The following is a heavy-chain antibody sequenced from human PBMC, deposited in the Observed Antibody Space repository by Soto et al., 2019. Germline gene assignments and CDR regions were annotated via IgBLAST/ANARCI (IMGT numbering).Heavy chain of an antibody. Sequence: VQLEQYGPEVKKPGSSVKVSCKASGGTFSTSALSWVRQAPGQELEWMGGIMPVFPTPDYAQKFQGRVTITEDEYTSTANRKFGGLTTHDTDIYYCARDKERLQLGENYSYILDVWGLGSAVTVSS. J-gene: IGHJ6*02. D-gene: IGHD5-12*01. CDR3: ARDKERLQLGENYSYILDV. CDR2: IMPVFPTP. CDR1: GGTFSTSA. V-gene: IGHV1-69*12.